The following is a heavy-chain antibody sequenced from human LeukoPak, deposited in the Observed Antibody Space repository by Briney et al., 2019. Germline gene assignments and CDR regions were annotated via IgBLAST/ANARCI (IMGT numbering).Heavy chain of an antibody. CDR3: AREDPGGAFDV. V-gene: IGHV1-69*05. J-gene: IGHJ3*01. CDR1: GGTFSSYA. Sequence: SVKVSCKASGGTFSSYAISWVRQAPGQGLEWMGGIIPIFGTANYAQKFQGRVTMTTDTSTSTAYMELRSLKSDDTAVYYCAREDPGGAFDVWGRGTMVTVS. CDR2: IIPIFGTA. D-gene: IGHD3-16*01.